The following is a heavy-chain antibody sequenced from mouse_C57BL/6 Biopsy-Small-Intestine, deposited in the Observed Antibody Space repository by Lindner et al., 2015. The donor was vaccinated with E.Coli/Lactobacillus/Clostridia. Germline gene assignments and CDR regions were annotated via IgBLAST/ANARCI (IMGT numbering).Heavy chain of an antibody. J-gene: IGHJ4*01. V-gene: IGHV1-39*01. CDR3: ASWAYYSNYGGYAMDY. CDR2: INPNYGTT. Sequence: VQLQESGPELVKPGASVKISCKASGYSFTDYNMNWVKQSNGKSLEWIGVINPNYGTTSYNQKFKGKATLTVDQSSSTAYMQLNSLTSEDSAVYYCASWAYYSNYGGYAMDYWGQGTSVTVSS. CDR1: GYSFTDYN. D-gene: IGHD2-5*01.